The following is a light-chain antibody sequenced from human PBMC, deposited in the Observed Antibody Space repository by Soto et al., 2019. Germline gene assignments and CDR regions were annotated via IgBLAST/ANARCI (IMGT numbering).Light chain of an antibody. CDR2: GAS. J-gene: IGKJ2*01. CDR3: QHYNNWPFT. CDR1: QSVSSN. Sequence: EIVMTQSPATLSVSPGERATLSCRAGQSVSSNLAWYQQKPGQAPTLLIYGASARATGIPVRFSGSRSGTEFTLTISSLQSEDFAVYYCQHYNNWPFTFGQGTKVDI. V-gene: IGKV3-15*01.